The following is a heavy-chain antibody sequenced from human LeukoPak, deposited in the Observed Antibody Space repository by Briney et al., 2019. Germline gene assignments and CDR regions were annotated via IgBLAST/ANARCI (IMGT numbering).Heavy chain of an antibody. V-gene: IGHV3-23*01. D-gene: IGHD2-15*01. Sequence: GGSLRLSCAASGFTFSSYAMSWVRQAPGKGLEWVSVISGSGGSTYCADSVKGRFTISRDNSKNTLYLQMNSLRAEDTAVYYCAKDYVPDIVVVVAATEFDPWGQGTLVTVSS. CDR3: AKDYVPDIVVVVAATEFDP. CDR1: GFTFSSYA. CDR2: ISGSGGST. J-gene: IGHJ5*02.